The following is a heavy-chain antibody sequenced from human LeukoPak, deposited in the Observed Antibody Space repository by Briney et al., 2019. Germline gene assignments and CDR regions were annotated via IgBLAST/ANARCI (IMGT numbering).Heavy chain of an antibody. Sequence: SQTLSLTCAISGDSVSSNSAAWNWIRQSPSRGLEWLGRTYYRSKWYNDYAVSVKSRITINPDTSKNQFSLQLNSVTPEDTAVYYCARGREVLRFLEWLSKDNWFDPWGQGTLVTVSS. CDR2: TYYRSKWYN. J-gene: IGHJ5*02. CDR1: GDSVSSNSAA. CDR3: ARGREVLRFLEWLSKDNWFDP. D-gene: IGHD3-3*01. V-gene: IGHV6-1*01.